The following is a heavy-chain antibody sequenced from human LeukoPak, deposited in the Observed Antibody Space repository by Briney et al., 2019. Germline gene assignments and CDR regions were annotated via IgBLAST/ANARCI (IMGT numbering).Heavy chain of an antibody. CDR1: GFTFSSYG. D-gene: IGHD1-26*01. Sequence: GGSLRLSCAASGFTFSSYGMHWVRQAPGKGLEWVSSISGSSSDIYYADSVKGRFTISRDNSKNSPYLQMKSLRAEDTALYYCARRGYHDYSGFDYWGQGTLVTVSS. CDR2: ISGSSSDI. J-gene: IGHJ4*02. CDR3: ARRGYHDYSGFDY. V-gene: IGHV3-21*01.